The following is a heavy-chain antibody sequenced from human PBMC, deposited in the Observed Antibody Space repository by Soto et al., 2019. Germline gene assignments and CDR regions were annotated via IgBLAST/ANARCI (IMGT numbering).Heavy chain of an antibody. J-gene: IGHJ1*01. CDR2: IYWNDDS. CDR3: VNSAYCGPDCYSPFDA. V-gene: IGHV2-5*04. D-gene: IGHD2-21*02. Sequence: SGPTLVNPTQTLTVTCTFSGFPLSSSGVGVGWVRQPPGKALEWLAVIYWNDDSRYNPSLRTRLSITKDTSKNQVVLTMSNMGPVDAGTCYCVNSAYCGPDCYSPFDAWGQGTQVTVSS. CDR1: GFPLSSSGVG.